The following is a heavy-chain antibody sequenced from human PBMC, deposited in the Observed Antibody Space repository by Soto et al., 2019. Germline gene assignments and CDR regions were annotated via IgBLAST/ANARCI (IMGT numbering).Heavy chain of an antibody. CDR2: ISYDGSHR. V-gene: IGHV3-30-3*01. CDR1: GFTFSNFA. J-gene: IGHJ6*02. CDR3: ARDYSYQRAMDV. Sequence: QVQLVESGGGVVQPGRSLRLSCAASGFTFSNFAMYWVRQAPGKGLEWVTVISYDGSHRYYADSVKGRFTISRDNSKNTLYLQMNNLRAEDSAVYFCARDYSYQRAMDVWGQGTTVTGSS. D-gene: IGHD2-15*01.